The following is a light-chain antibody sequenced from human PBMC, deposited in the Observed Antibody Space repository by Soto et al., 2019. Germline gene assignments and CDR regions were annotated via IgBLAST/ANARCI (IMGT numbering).Light chain of an antibody. Sequence: DIQLTQSPSTLSASVGDRVTITCRASQSISSWLAWYQQKPGKAPNLLIYKTSNLESGVPSTFSGCGSGTEFTITISSLQPDDFATYYCQYYNDYCWTFGQGTKVEIK. CDR3: QYYNDYCWT. V-gene: IGKV1-5*03. CDR1: QSISSW. CDR2: KTS. J-gene: IGKJ1*01.